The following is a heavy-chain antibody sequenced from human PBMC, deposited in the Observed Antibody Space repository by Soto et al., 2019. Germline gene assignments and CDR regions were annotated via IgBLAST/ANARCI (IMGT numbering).Heavy chain of an antibody. J-gene: IGHJ6*02. CDR2: IGTAGDP. V-gene: IGHV3-13*05. Sequence: GGSLRLSCAASGFTFSSYDMHWVRQATGKGPEWVSAIGTAGDPYYPGSVKGRFTISRENAKNSLYLQMNSLRAGDTAVYYCARGLRLGYCSGGSCLGYGMDVWGQGTTVTVSS. CDR1: GFTFSSYD. D-gene: IGHD2-15*01. CDR3: ARGLRLGYCSGGSCLGYGMDV.